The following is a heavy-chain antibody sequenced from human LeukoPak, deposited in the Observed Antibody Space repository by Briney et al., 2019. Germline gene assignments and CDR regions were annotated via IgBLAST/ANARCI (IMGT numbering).Heavy chain of an antibody. D-gene: IGHD3-22*01. Sequence: GSLRLSCAASGFTFSSYSMNWVRQAPGKGVEWISYISSTSSTIYYADSVEGRFTISRDNAKNSLYLQMNGLRAEDTAVYYCARAPARLDSSVEFFDYWGQGTLVTVSS. J-gene: IGHJ4*02. V-gene: IGHV3-48*01. CDR2: ISSTSSTI. CDR1: GFTFSSYS. CDR3: ARAPARLDSSVEFFDY.